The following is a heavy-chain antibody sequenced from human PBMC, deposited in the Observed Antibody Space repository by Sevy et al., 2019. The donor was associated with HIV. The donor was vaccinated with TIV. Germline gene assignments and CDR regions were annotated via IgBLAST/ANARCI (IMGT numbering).Heavy chain of an antibody. CDR3: ARDLEFYDYGDYGPAFMPDY. Sequence: GGSLRLSCAASGFTFSTYGMHWVRQAPGKGLEWVAVMWFDGSNTYYADSVKGRFTISRDIAKNTLHLQMNSLRAEDTAVYSCARDLEFYDYGDYGPAFMPDYWGQGTLVTVS. CDR2: MWFDGSNT. CDR1: GFTFSTYG. J-gene: IGHJ4*02. V-gene: IGHV3-33*01. D-gene: IGHD4-17*01.